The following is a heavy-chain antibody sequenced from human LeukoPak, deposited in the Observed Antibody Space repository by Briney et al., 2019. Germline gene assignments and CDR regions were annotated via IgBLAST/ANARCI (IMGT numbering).Heavy chain of an antibody. V-gene: IGHV5-51*01. CDR3: ARGGYTMIKPHLDY. J-gene: IGHJ4*02. D-gene: IGHD3-22*01. CDR1: GTSFTSYW. Sequence: GASLKISCKCSGTSFTSYWIGWVRQMPGKGLEWMGIIYPGDSDTRYSPSFQGQVTISADKSISTASLQWSSLKASDTAMYYCARGGYTMIKPHLDYWGQGPLVTVSS. CDR2: IYPGDSDT.